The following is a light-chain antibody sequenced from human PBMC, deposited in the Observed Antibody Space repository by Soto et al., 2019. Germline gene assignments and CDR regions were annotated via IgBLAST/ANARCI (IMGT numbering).Light chain of an antibody. Sequence: DIQMTQSPSSLSAFVGDRVTITCRASQTISNYLNWYQQRPGKAPKLLIYLASSLQSRVPSRFGGSGSGTDFTLTISSMQPEDSATYYCHSYGPPITFGQGTRLEIK. V-gene: IGKV1-39*01. CDR1: QTISNY. CDR3: HSYGPPIT. J-gene: IGKJ5*01. CDR2: LAS.